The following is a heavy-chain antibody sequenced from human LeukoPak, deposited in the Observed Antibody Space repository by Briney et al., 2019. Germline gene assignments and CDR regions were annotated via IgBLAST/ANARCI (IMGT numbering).Heavy chain of an antibody. J-gene: IGHJ4*02. CDR1: GFTFSSYS. D-gene: IGHD3-22*01. CDR3: AKDAGYYSNYLDY. CDR2: ISGSGGST. V-gene: IGHV3-23*01. Sequence: GGSLRLSCAASGFTFSSYSMNWVRQAPGKGLEWVSAISGSGGSTYYADSVKGRFTISRDNSKNTLYLQMNSLRAEDTAVYYCAKDAGYYSNYLDYWGQGTLVTVSS.